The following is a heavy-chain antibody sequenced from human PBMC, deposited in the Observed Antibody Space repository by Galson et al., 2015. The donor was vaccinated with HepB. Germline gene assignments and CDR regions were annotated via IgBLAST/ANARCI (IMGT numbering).Heavy chain of an antibody. V-gene: IGHV3-33*06. CDR1: GFTFSSYG. D-gene: IGHD1-26*01. Sequence: SLRLSCAASGFTFSSYGMHWVRQAPGKGQERVAVIWYDGSNKYYADSVKGRFTISRDNSKNTLSLHMNSLRAEDTAIYYCAKGMAWESRKPSPNYFDYWGQGTLVTVSS. CDR2: IWYDGSNK. CDR3: AKGMAWESRKPSPNYFDY. J-gene: IGHJ4*02.